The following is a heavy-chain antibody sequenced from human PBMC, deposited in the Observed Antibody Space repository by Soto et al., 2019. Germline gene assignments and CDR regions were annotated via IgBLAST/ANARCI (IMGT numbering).Heavy chain of an antibody. CDR3: AREKLYYYDSSGYRSYGMDG. J-gene: IGHJ6*02. CDR2: INPNSGGT. CDR1: GYTFTGYY. Sequence: ASVKVSCKASGYTFTGYYMHWVRQAPGQGLEWMGWINPNSGGTNYAQKFQGRVTMTRDTSISTAYMELSRLRSDDTAVYYCAREKLYYYDSSGYRSYGMDGWGQGTTVTVSS. V-gene: IGHV1-2*02. D-gene: IGHD3-22*01.